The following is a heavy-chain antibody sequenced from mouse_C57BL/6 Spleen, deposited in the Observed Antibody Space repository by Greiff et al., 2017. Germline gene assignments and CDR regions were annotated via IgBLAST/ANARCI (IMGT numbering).Heavy chain of an antibody. CDR1: GYPFTSSG. D-gene: IGHD2-4*01. CDR2: IYPRSGNT. V-gene: IGHV1-81*01. CDR3: ARRGLFDYDGFDY. J-gene: IGHJ2*01. Sequence: QVQLQQSGAELARPGASVKLSCKASGYPFTSSGISWVKQRTGQGLEWIGEIYPRSGNTYYNEKFKGKATLTADKSSSTAYMVLRSQTSEDSAVYFCARRGLFDYDGFDYWGQGTTLTVSS.